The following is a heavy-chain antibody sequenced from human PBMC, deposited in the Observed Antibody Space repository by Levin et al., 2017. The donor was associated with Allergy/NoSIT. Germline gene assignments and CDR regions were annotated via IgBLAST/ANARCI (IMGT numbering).Heavy chain of an antibody. V-gene: IGHV3-48*04. CDR2: ISSSSGTI. D-gene: IGHD3-3*01. J-gene: IGHJ6*02. CDR1: GFTFSDFN. CDR3: ARASDFWRRMDV. Sequence: GGSLRLSCVASGFTFSDFNMNWVRLTPGKGLEWVSHISSSSGTIHYADSVKGRFTISRDDDKNSLFLQMSSLRADDSAVYYCARASDFWRRMDVWGQGTTVTVSS.